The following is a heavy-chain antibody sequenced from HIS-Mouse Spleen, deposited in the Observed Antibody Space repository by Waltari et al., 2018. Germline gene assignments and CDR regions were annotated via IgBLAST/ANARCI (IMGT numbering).Heavy chain of an antibody. CDR2: NSYNGSNK. J-gene: IGHJ3*02. CDR3: ARDWYYYDSSGYAFDI. V-gene: IGHV3-30-3*01. Sequence: QVQLVESGGGVVQPGRSLRLSCAASGFTFSSYAMHWVRQAPGKGLEWVAVNSYNGSNKYYADSVKGRFTISRDNSKNTLYLQMNSLRAEDTAVYYCARDWYYYDSSGYAFDIWGQGTMVTVSS. CDR1: GFTFSSYA. D-gene: IGHD3-22*01.